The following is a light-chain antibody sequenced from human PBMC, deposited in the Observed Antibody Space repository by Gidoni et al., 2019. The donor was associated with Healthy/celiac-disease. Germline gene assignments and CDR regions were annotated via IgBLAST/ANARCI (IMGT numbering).Light chain of an antibody. CDR2: AAS. J-gene: IGKJ2*01. V-gene: IGKV1-39*01. Sequence: DIQMTQSPSSLSASVGYRVTITCRASQSSSSYLNWYQQKPGKAPKLLIYAASSLQSGVPSRFSGSGSGTDFTLTIISLQPEDFATYYCQQGYSTPHTFGQGTKLEIK. CDR3: QQGYSTPHT. CDR1: QSSSSY.